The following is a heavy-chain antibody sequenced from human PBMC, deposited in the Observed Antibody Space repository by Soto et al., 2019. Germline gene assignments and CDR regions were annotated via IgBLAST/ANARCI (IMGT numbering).Heavy chain of an antibody. Sequence: QVQLVESGGGVVQPGRSLRLSCAASGFTFSNYAMHWVRQAPGKGLEWVALISYDGSIIYYADSVKGRFTISRDNSKNTLYLQMNSLRAEDTAVYYCAKDYYSTSSPHFDYWGQGTLVTVSS. CDR2: ISYDGSII. CDR3: AKDYYSTSSPHFDY. D-gene: IGHD6-6*01. CDR1: GFTFSNYA. J-gene: IGHJ4*02. V-gene: IGHV3-30*18.